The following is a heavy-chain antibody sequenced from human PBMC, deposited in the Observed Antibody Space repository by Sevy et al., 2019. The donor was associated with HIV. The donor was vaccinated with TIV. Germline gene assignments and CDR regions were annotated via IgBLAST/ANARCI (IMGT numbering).Heavy chain of an antibody. J-gene: IGHJ6*02. CDR1: GYTFADYY. CDR3: ARLTTMPTSDLYGMDV. D-gene: IGHD1-1*01. CDR2: INPNDGVT. Sequence: ASVKVSCKASGYTFADYYIHWVRQAPGQGLEWMAWINPNDGVTNSAQRFQGGVTVTRDTSISTAYMELRRLRSDDTAIYYCARLTTMPTSDLYGMDVWGQGTTVTVSS. V-gene: IGHV1-2*02.